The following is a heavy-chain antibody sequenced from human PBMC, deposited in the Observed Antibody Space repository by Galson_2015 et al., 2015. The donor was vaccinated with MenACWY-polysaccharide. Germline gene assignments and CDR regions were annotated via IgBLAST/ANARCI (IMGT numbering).Heavy chain of an antibody. Sequence: SLRLSCAASRFTFSNAWMSWVRQAPGKGLEWVGRIKSKTDGGTTDYAAPVKGRFTIPRDDSKNTLYLQMNSLKTEDTAVYYCTTEGETGTDYFDYWGQGTLVTVSS. CDR2: IKSKTDGGTT. CDR1: RFTFSNAW. J-gene: IGHJ4*02. V-gene: IGHV3-15*01. CDR3: TTEGETGTDYFDY. D-gene: IGHD1-1*01.